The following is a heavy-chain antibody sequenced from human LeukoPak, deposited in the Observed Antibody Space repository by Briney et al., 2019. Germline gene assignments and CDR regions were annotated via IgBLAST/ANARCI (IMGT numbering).Heavy chain of an antibody. CDR1: GFTFSSYS. CDR2: ITTSDGNT. D-gene: IGHD7-27*01. Sequence: QPGGSLRLSCAVSGFTFSSYSMSWVRQAPGKGLEWVSTITTSDGNTYYADSVKGRFTVSRDNSKNTLFLQMNSLRAEDTAVYYCAKDGGLWVSAHWGDSWGRGTLVTVSS. J-gene: IGHJ4*02. CDR3: AKDGGLWVSAHWGDS. V-gene: IGHV3-23*01.